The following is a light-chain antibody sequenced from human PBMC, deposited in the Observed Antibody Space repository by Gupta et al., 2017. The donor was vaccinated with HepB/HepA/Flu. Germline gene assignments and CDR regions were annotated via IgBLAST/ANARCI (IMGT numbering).Light chain of an antibody. J-gene: IGKJ4*01. Sequence: EIVMTQSPATLSVSPGERATLSCRASQSVSSNLAWYQQKPGQAPRLLIYGASTRATAIPARFSGSGSGTEFTLTITSLQSEDFAVYYCQQDNTWPLTFGGGTKVEIK. CDR1: QSVSSN. CDR3: QQDNTWPLT. V-gene: IGKV3-15*01. CDR2: GAS.